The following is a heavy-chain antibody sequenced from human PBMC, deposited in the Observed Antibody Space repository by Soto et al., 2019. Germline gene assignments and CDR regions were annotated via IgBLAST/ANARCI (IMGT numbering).Heavy chain of an antibody. CDR2: IWYDGSNK. V-gene: IGHV3-33*01. Sequence: QVQLVESGGGVVQPGRSLRLSCAASGFTFSSYGMHWVRQAPGKGLEWVAVIWYDGSNKYYADSVKGRFTISRDNSKNTLYLQMNSLRAEDTAVYYCARDRTMIVVSDAFDIWGQGTMVTVSS. J-gene: IGHJ3*02. D-gene: IGHD3-22*01. CDR1: GFTFSSYG. CDR3: ARDRTMIVVSDAFDI.